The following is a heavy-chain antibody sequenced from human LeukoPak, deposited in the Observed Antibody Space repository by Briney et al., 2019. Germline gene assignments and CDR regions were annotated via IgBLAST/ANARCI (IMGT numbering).Heavy chain of an antibody. CDR1: GYIFTSYA. V-gene: IGHV7-4-1*02. J-gene: IGHJ5*02. D-gene: IGHD2-2*01. Sequence: ASVKVSCKASGYIFTSYAMNWVRQAPGQGLEWMGWINTNTGNPTYAQGFTGRFVFSLDTSVSTAYLQISSLKAEDTAVYYCARTRVVPAAIGWFDPWGQGTLVTVSS. CDR2: INTNTGNP. CDR3: ARTRVVPAAIGWFDP.